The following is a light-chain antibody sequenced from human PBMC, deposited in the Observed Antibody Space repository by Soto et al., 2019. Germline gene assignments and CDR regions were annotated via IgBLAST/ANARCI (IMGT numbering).Light chain of an antibody. CDR2: RAS. Sequence: DIQMTQSPSTLSASVGDRVTITCRSSQSISSWLAWYQQKPGKAPKVLIYRASALESGVPSTFSGSGSGTDFTLTTSSLQPDDVGTYYYQHYNARSFTFGQGTKLKIK. CDR1: QSISSW. CDR3: QHYNARSFT. J-gene: IGKJ2*01. V-gene: IGKV1-5*03.